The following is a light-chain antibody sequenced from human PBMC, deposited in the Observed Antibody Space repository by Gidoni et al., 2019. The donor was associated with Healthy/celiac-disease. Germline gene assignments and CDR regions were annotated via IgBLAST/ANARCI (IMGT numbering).Light chain of an antibody. CDR1: QDIRNY. CDR2: DAS. CDR3: QQYDNLRVT. J-gene: IGKJ3*01. Sequence: DIQMTQSPSSLSASVGDRVTITCQASQDIRNYLNWYQQKPGKAPKLLIYDASNLETGFPSRFSGSGSGTDFTFTISSLQPEDIATYYCQQYDNLRVTFGPGTKVEIK. V-gene: IGKV1-33*01.